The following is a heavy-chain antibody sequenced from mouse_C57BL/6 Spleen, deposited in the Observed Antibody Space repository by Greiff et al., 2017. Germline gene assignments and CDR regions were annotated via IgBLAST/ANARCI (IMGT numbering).Heavy chain of an antibody. V-gene: IGHV5-17*01. CDR2: ISSGSSTI. D-gene: IGHD3-2*02. Sequence: EVHLVESGGGLVKPGGSLKLSCAASGFTFSDYGMHWVRQAPEKGLEWVAYISSGSSTIYYADTVKGRFTISRDNVKNTLFLQMTSLRSEDTAMYYCARRTAQAVFAYWGQGTLVTVSA. J-gene: IGHJ3*01. CDR1: GFTFSDYG. CDR3: ARRTAQAVFAY.